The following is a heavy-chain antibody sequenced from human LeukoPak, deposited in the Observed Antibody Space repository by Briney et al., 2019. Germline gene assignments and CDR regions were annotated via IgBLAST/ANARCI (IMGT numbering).Heavy chain of an antibody. J-gene: IGHJ3*02. CDR3: TAYYCSSTSCYPWSFGI. D-gene: IGHD2-2*01. V-gene: IGHV3-15*01. CDR2: IKSKTDGGTT. Sequence: PGGSLRLSCVASGFTFRNASMSWVRQAPGKGLEWVGRIKSKTDGGTTDYAAPVKGRFTISRDDSKNTLYLQMNSLKTEDTAVYYCTAYYCSSTSCYPWSFGIWGQGTMVTVSS. CDR1: GFTFRNAS.